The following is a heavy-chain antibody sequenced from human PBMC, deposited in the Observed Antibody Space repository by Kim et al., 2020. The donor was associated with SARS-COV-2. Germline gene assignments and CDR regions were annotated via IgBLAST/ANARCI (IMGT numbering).Heavy chain of an antibody. CDR3: ARDKLSGFRSDIHH. CDR1: GGSFSGYY. D-gene: IGHD6-25*01. J-gene: IGHJ1*01. CDR2: INDSGST. Sequence: SETLSLTCAVYGGSFSGYYWNWIRQPPGKGLEWIGEINDSGSTNCSPSLKSRVTILIDTSKNQFSLKLSSVTAADTAVYYCARDKLSGFRSDIHHWG. V-gene: IGHV4-34*01.